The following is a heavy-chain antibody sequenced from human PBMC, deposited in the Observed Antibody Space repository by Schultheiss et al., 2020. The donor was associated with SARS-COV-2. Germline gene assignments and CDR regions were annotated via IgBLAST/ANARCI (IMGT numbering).Heavy chain of an antibody. CDR2: INHSGST. Sequence: SETLSLTCAVYGGSFSGYYWSWIRQPPGKGLEWIGEINHSGSTYFNPSLKSRVTISVDTSKNQFSLKLSSVTAADTAVYYCARGDYYDRVDWYFDLWGRGTLVTVSS. J-gene: IGHJ2*01. CDR1: GGSFSGYY. D-gene: IGHD3-10*02. CDR3: ARGDYYDRVDWYFDL. V-gene: IGHV4-34*01.